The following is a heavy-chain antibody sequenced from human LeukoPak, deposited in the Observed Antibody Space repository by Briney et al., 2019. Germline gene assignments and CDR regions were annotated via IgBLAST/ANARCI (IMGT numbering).Heavy chain of an antibody. D-gene: IGHD1-26*01. Sequence: SVKVSCKASGYTFTSYDINWVRQATGQGLEWMGWMNPNSGNTGYAQKFQGRVTMTRSTSINTAYMELNSLTSEDTAVYYCARSSVGARRRIDYWGQGSLVTVSS. V-gene: IGHV1-8*01. CDR2: MNPNSGNT. J-gene: IGHJ4*02. CDR3: ARSSVGARRRIDY. CDR1: GYTFTSYD.